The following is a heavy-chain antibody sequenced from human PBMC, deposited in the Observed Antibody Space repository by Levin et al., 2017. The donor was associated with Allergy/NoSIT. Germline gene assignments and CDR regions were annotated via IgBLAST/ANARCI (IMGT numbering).Heavy chain of an antibody. V-gene: IGHV2-5*01. CDR2: IYWNDDK. Sequence: ESGPTLVKPTQTLTLTCTFSGFSLSTSGVGVGWIRQPPGKALEWLALIYWNDDKRYSPSLKSRLTITKDTSKNQVVLTMTNMDPVDTATYYCAHMGITMVRALPSFDYWGQGTLVTVSS. CDR3: AHMGITMVRALPSFDY. J-gene: IGHJ4*02. D-gene: IGHD3-10*01. CDR1: GFSLSTSGVG.